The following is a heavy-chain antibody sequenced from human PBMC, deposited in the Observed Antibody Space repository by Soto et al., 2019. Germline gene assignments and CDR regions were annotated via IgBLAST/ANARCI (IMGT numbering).Heavy chain of an antibody. Sequence: GGSLRLSCAASGFTFSSYWMHWVRQAPGKGLVWVSRINSDGSSTSYADSVKGRFTISRDNAKNSLYLQMNSLRDEDTAVYYCARDDRSGWYAFDIWGQGTMVTVSS. CDR3: ARDDRSGWYAFDI. J-gene: IGHJ3*02. D-gene: IGHD6-19*01. CDR1: GFTFSSYW. CDR2: INSDGSST. V-gene: IGHV3-74*01.